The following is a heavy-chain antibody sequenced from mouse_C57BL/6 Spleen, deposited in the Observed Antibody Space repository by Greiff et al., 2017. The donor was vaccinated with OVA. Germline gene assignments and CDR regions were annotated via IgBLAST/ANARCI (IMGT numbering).Heavy chain of an antibody. Sequence: VKLQQPGAELVKPGASVKMSCKASGYTFTSYWITWVKQRPGQGLEWIGDIYPGSGSTNYNEKFKSKATLTVDTSSSTAYMQLSSLTSEDSAVYYCASELGRGEYYFDYWGQGTTLTVSS. J-gene: IGHJ2*01. CDR1: GYTFTSYW. CDR3: ASELGRGEYYFDY. D-gene: IGHD4-1*01. CDR2: IYPGSGST. V-gene: IGHV1-55*01.